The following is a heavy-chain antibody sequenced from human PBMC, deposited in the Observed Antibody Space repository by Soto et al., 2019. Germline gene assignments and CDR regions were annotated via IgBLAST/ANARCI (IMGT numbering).Heavy chain of an antibody. J-gene: IGHJ4*02. D-gene: IGHD3-3*01. V-gene: IGHV1-3*01. Sequence: QVQLVQSGAEVKKPGASVKVSCEASGYTFTSYAMHWVRQAPGQRLEWMGWINAGNGNTKYSQKFQGRVTITRDTSASTAYMELSSLRSEDTAVYYCARVATIFGVVIVDYWGQGTLVTVSS. CDR2: INAGNGNT. CDR3: ARVATIFGVVIVDY. CDR1: GYTFTSYA.